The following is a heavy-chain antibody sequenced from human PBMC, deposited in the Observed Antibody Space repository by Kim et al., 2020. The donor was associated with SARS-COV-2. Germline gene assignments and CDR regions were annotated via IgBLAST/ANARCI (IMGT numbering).Heavy chain of an antibody. Sequence: ASVKVSCKASGYTFTKFAMNWVRQAPGQGLEWMGWINTNTGNPTYAQGFTGRFVFSSDTSVNTTYLQISSLKTEDTAVYFCARDRRAGLTRYFYGMDAWGHGTTVTVSS. CDR3: ARDRRAGLTRYFYGMDA. CDR2: INTNTGNP. J-gene: IGHJ6*02. D-gene: IGHD6-19*01. CDR1: GYTFTKFA. V-gene: IGHV7-4-1*02.